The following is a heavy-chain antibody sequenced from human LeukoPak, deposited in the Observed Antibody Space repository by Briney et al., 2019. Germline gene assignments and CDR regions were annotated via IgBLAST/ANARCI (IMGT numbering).Heavy chain of an antibody. D-gene: IGHD4-23*01. J-gene: IGHJ4*02. CDR2: FYSGGST. Sequence: GGSLRLSCAASGFTVSSNYMSWVRQAPGKGLEGGSVFYSGGSTYYADSVKGRFTISRDNSKNTLYLQMNSLGAEDTAVYYCASGGPVTPLDYWGQGTLVTVSS. CDR3: ASGGPVTPLDY. CDR1: GFTVSSNY. V-gene: IGHV3-66*02.